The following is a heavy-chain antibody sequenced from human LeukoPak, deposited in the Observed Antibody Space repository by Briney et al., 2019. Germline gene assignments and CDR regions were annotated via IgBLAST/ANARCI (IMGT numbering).Heavy chain of an antibody. Sequence: GGSLRLSCAASGFTFSSYAMHWVRQAPGKGLEYVSAISSNGGSTYYADSVKGRFTISRDNSKNTLYLQMGSLRAEDMAVYYCARGAVATISGYYFDYWGQGTLSPSPQ. J-gene: IGHJ4*02. D-gene: IGHD3-10*01. V-gene: IGHV3-64*02. CDR3: ARGAVATISGYYFDY. CDR2: ISSNGGST. CDR1: GFTFSSYA.